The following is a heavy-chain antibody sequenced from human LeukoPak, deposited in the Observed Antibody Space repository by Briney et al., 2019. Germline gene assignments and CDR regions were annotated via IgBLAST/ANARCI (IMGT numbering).Heavy chain of an antibody. Sequence: PGGSLRLSCAASGFTFSSYAMHWVRQAPGKGLEWVAVISDDGSNKYYADSVKGRFTISRDNSKNTLYLQMNSLRAEDTAVYYCARSKATVTDYWGQGTLVTVSS. CDR3: ARSKATVTDY. CDR2: ISDDGSNK. CDR1: GFTFSSYA. D-gene: IGHD4-17*01. V-gene: IGHV3-30-3*01. J-gene: IGHJ4*02.